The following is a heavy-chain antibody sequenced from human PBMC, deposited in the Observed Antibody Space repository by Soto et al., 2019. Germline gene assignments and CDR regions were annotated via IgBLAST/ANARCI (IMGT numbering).Heavy chain of an antibody. V-gene: IGHV3-30-3*01. CDR1: GFTFSSYA. D-gene: IGHD3-16*01. CDR2: ISYDGSNK. Sequence: QVQLVESGGGVVQPGRSLRLSCAASGFTFSSYAMHWVRQAPGKGLEWVAVISYDGSNKYYADSVKGRFTISRDNSKNTLYLQMNSLRAEDTAVYYCERGPVGALDYWGQGTLVTVSS. J-gene: IGHJ4*02. CDR3: ERGPVGALDY.